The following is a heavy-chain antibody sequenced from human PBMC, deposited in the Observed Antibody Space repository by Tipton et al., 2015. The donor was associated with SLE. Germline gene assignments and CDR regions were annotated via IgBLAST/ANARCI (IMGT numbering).Heavy chain of an antibody. J-gene: IGHJ2*01. V-gene: IGHV4-59*02. CDR2: IYDSGGP. Sequence: LRLSCTVSGDSVSSYYWSWIRQPPGKGPEWIGYIYDSGGPNYSPSLKSRVTISEDTSKNQFSLKLSSVTAADTAVYYCARGGSGNFDLWGRGTLVTVSS. D-gene: IGHD1-26*01. CDR1: GDSVSSYY. CDR3: ARGGSGNFDL.